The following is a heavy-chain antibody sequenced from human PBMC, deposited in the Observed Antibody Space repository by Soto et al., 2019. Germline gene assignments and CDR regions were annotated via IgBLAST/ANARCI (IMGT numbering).Heavy chain of an antibody. V-gene: IGHV1-18*01. J-gene: IGHJ4*02. D-gene: IGHD3-22*01. Sequence: QVQLVQSGAEVKKPGASVKVSCKASGYTFTGYGIGWVRQAPGQALEWMGWISGDNANTNYPQKLQGRITMTTDTSTSTAYMELRSLRSDDTAVYYCARGGYYYDSSGYYSDYWGQGTLVTVSS. CDR3: ARGGYYYDSSGYYSDY. CDR2: ISGDNANT. CDR1: GYTFTGYG.